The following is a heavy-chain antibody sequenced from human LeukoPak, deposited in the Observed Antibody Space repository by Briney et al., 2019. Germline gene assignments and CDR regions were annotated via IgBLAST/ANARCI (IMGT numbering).Heavy chain of an antibody. CDR3: VRGGITGPHWFYP. J-gene: IGHJ5*02. Sequence: GASVTVSFMASGYTFTINYMHWVRQAPGQGVEGMGLINPNGGSKNYAQKFQGRVTITREKNTRTVYMEQRSQTEEGKAVVYLVRGGITGPHWFYPWGQGTLVTVSS. CDR1: GYTFTINY. V-gene: IGHV1-46*01. CDR2: INPNGGSK. D-gene: IGHD3-10*01.